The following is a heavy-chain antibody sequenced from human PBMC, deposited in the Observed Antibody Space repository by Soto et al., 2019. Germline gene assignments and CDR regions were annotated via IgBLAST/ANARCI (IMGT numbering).Heavy chain of an antibody. V-gene: IGHV1-2*02. CDR3: VNDSGAKLISS. Sequence: ASVKVSCKASGYTFTGYYINWVRQAPGQGLEWVGGIVPNNGRADYAQKFQGRVTITADTSARTSYMELRSLRSQDTAVYYCVNDSGAKLISSWGQGTLVTVSS. CDR2: IVPNNGRA. D-gene: IGHD3-3*02. CDR1: GYTFTGYY. J-gene: IGHJ4*02.